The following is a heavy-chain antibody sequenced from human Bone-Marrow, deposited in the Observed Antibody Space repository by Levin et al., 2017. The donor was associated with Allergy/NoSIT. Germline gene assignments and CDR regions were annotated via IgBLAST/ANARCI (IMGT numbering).Heavy chain of an antibody. CDR2: MNPNSGNT. J-gene: IGHJ3*02. V-gene: IGHV1-8*01. D-gene: IGHD3-16*01. CDR3: ARAHYDYIWGSYLGSEHRPENDAFDI. Sequence: ASVKVSCKASGYTFTSYDINWVRQATGQGLEWMGWMNPNSGNTGYAQKFQGRVTMTRNTSISTAYMELSSLRSEDTAVYYCARAHYDYIWGSYLGSEHRPENDAFDIWGQGTMVTVSS. CDR1: GYTFTSYD.